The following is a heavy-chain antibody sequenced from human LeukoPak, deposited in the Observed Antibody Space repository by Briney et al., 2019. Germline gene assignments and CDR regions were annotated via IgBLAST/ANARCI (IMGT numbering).Heavy chain of an antibody. CDR1: GGSTSNFY. CDR2: IYSTGTI. V-gene: IGHV4-59*08. Sequence: SETLSLTCSVSGGSTSNFYWSWIRQPPGKGLEWIAYIYSTGTIDYNPSLKSRVTISVDTSKNQFSLKLSSVTAADTAVYYCATRANWGAGIWGQGTMVTVSS. J-gene: IGHJ3*02. D-gene: IGHD7-27*01. CDR3: ATRANWGAGI.